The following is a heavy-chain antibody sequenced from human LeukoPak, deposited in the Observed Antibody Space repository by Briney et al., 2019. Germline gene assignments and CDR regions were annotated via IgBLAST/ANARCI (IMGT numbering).Heavy chain of an antibody. CDR3: ARGRQCDF. CDR2: ISSSSSYI. V-gene: IGHV3-21*01. Sequence: PGGSLRLSCAASGFTFSSYSMNWVRQAPGKGLEWVSSISSSSSYIYYAGSVKGRFTISRDNAKNSLYLQMNSLRAEDTAVYYCARGRQCDFWGQGTLVTVSS. D-gene: IGHD4-11*01. CDR1: GFTFSSYS. J-gene: IGHJ4*02.